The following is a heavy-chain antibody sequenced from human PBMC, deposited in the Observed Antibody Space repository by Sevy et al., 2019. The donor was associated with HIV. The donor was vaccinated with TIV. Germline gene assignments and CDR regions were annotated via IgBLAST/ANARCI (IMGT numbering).Heavy chain of an antibody. CDR1: GVSVSSDTYY. J-gene: IGHJ4*02. V-gene: IGHV4-61*01. D-gene: IGHD3-22*01. Sequence: SETLSLTCAVSGVSVSSDTYYWSWIRQPPGKGLEWIGYVYHTGSTNYSPSFKSRGTISVDTSKNQFSLRLFYVAAADTAVYYCAREPYFFDKSGYYWDYWGQGALVTVSS. CDR2: VYHTGST. CDR3: AREPYFFDKSGYYWDY.